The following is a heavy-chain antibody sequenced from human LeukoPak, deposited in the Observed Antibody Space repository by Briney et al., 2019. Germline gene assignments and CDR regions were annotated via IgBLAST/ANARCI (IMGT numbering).Heavy chain of an antibody. D-gene: IGHD3-10*01. J-gene: IGHJ6*03. Sequence: GASVKVSCKASGYTFTGYYMHWVRQAPGQGLEWMGWINPNSGGTNYAQKFQGRVTMTRDTSISTAYMELSRLRSDDTAVYYCARDRKWFGDGRNYYYMDVWGKGTTVTVSS. CDR3: ARDRKWFGDGRNYYYMDV. CDR1: GYTFTGYY. CDR2: INPNSGGT. V-gene: IGHV1-2*02.